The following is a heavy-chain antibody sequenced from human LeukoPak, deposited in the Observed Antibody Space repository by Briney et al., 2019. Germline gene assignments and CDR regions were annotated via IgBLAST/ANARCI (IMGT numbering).Heavy chain of an antibody. J-gene: IGHJ3*02. CDR1: GLSFSSYS. CDR3: ATDRGYSTFDI. V-gene: IGHV3-23*01. Sequence: VRSGGSLRLSCAGSGLSFSSYSMSWVRQAPGKGLEWVSVISASGGTTYYADSVKGRFTISRDNAKNSLYLQMNSLRAEDTAVYYCATDRGYSTFDIWGQGTMVAVSS. D-gene: IGHD5-18*01. CDR2: ISASGGTT.